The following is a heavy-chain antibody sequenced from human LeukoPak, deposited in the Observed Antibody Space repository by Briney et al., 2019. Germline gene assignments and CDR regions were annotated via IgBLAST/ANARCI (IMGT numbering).Heavy chain of an antibody. CDR3: ARGSYDILTGYSLPFDY. CDR2: ITWNGGIT. CDR1: GFPFDNYG. D-gene: IGHD3-9*01. J-gene: IGHJ4*02. Sequence: PGGSLRLSCAASGFPFDNYGMAWVRQAPGKGLEWVSGITWNGGITAYADSVKGRFTISRDNAKNSVYLQMNSLRAEDTALYYCARGSYDILTGYSLPFDYWGQGTLVTVSS. V-gene: IGHV3-20*04.